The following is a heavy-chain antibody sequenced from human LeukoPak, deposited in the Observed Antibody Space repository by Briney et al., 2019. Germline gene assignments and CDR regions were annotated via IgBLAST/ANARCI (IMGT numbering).Heavy chain of an antibody. J-gene: IGHJ6*02. CDR3: ARPLCIAAAGHPLCTGMDV. CDR2: INPNSGGT. CDR1: GYTFTCYY. V-gene: IGHV1-2*02. D-gene: IGHD6-13*01. Sequence: GASVKVSCKASGYTFTCYYMHWVRQAPGQGGEGRGWINPNSGGTNYAQKFQGRVTMTRDTSISTAYMELSRLRSDDTAVYYCARPLCIAAAGHPLCTGMDVWGQGTTVTVSS.